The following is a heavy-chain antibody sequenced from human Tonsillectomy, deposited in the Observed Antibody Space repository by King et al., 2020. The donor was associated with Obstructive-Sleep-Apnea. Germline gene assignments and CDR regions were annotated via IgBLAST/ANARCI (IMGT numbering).Heavy chain of an antibody. CDR2: LYYSGST. J-gene: IGHJ4*02. V-gene: IGHV4-39*07. CDR3: ARDRRQWLVFDY. D-gene: IGHD6-19*01. Sequence: QLQESGPGLVKSSETLSLTCTVSGGSISSSNYYWGWIRQPPGKGLEWIGSLYYSGSTSYNPSLKSRITISVDTSKNQFSLKLRSVTAADTAVYYCARDRRQWLVFDYWGQGTLVTVSS. CDR1: GGSISSSNYY.